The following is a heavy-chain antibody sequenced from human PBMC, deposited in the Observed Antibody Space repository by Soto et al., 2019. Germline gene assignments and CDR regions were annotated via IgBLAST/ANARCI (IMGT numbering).Heavy chain of an antibody. CDR1: GFTFSSYA. V-gene: IGHV3-23*01. J-gene: IGHJ4*02. CDR3: AKDPEVVAPSYSPAFDY. CDR2: ISGSGGST. D-gene: IGHD2-2*01. Sequence: EVQLLESGGGLVQPGGSLRLSCAASGFTFSSYAMSWVRQAPGKGLEWVSAISGSGGSTYYADSVKGRFTISRDNSKNTLYLQMNSLRAEDTAVYYCAKDPEVVAPSYSPAFDYWGQGTLVTVSS.